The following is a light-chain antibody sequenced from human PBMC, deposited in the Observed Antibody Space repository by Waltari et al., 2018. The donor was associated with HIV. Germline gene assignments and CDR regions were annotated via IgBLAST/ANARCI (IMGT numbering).Light chain of an antibody. CDR3: CSYAGSNTYL. V-gene: IGLV2-23*02. J-gene: IGLJ1*01. CDR2: DVS. Sequence: QSALTQPASVSGFPGPSITISCTRSSSAAGSYHYVSWYQQHPGTAPKLLIYDVSKRPSGVSNRFSGSKSGNTASLTISGLQAEDEADYYCCSYAGSNTYLFGTGTEVTVL. CDR1: SSAAGSYHY.